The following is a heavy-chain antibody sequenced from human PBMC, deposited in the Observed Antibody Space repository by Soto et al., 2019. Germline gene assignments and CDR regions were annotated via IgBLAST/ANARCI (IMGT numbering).Heavy chain of an antibody. CDR1: GFTFSKAY. J-gene: IGHJ6*02. CDR3: RRTGDYYYYGMDV. D-gene: IGHD3-10*01. Sequence: PGGSLRLSCTGSGFTFSKAYMNWVRQAPGKGLEWVGFIRSKAYGGTTEYAASVKGRFTISRDDSKSIAYLQMNSLKTEDTAVYYCRRTGDYYYYGMDVWGQGTTVTVSS. CDR2: IRSKAYGGTT. V-gene: IGHV3-49*04.